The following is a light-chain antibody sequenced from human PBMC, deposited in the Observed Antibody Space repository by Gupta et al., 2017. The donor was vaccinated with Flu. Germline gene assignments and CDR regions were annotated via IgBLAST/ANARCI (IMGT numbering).Light chain of an antibody. V-gene: IGKV1-5*03. Sequence: PSTLSSSVGDRGTITCRASQSISTWLAWYQQKPGKAPKLLIYKASNLESGVPSRFSGSESGTEFTLTISSLQPDDFATYYCQQDDDYPLTFGGGTKVEIK. CDR2: KAS. CDR3: QQDDDYPLT. J-gene: IGKJ4*01. CDR1: QSISTW.